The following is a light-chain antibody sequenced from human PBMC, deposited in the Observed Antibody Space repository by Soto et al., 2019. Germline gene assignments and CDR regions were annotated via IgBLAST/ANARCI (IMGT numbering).Light chain of an antibody. Sequence: QSALTQPASVSGSPGQSITISCTGASSDVGNCNCVSWYQQHPGKAPKLMIYEVDNRPSNVSARFSGSKRGNTASLTISGLQSEDDADYYCLAYGRGGALLFGGGTKLTVL. V-gene: IGLV2-14*03. CDR2: EVD. CDR1: SSDVGNCNC. J-gene: IGLJ3*02. CDR3: LAYGRGGALL.